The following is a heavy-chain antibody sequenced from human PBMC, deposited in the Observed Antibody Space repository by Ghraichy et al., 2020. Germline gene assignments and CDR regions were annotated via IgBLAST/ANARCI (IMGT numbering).Heavy chain of an antibody. CDR1: GGSVSSGSYY. Sequence: SETLSLTCTVSGGSVSSGSYYWSWIRQPPGKGLEWIGYIYYSGSTNYNPSLKSRVTISVDTSKNQFSLKLSSVTAADTAVYYCARSYYDFWSGPGGFDPWGQGTLVTVSS. D-gene: IGHD3-3*01. CDR3: ARSYYDFWSGPGGFDP. J-gene: IGHJ5*02. V-gene: IGHV4-61*01. CDR2: IYYSGST.